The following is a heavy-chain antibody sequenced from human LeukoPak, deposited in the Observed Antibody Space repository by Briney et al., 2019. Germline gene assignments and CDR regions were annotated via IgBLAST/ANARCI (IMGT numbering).Heavy chain of an antibody. Sequence: SETLSLTCTVSGDSIDGYYWSWLRQPPGKGLEWIGYIYYIGSTNYNPSLKSRVTISLDTSNKQFSLKLSFVTAADTAVYYCARAKVGATTCFDYWGQGTPVTVSS. D-gene: IGHD1-26*01. V-gene: IGHV4-59*01. CDR2: IYYIGST. CDR3: ARAKVGATTCFDY. CDR1: GDSIDGYY. J-gene: IGHJ4*02.